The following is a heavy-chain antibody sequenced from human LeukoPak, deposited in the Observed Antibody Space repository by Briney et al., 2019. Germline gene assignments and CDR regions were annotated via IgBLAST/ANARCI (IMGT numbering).Heavy chain of an antibody. J-gene: IGHJ4*02. CDR1: GGSISSSSYY. V-gene: IGHV4-39*01. Sequence: SETLPLTCTVSGGSISSSSYYWGWIRQPPGKGLEWIGSIYYSGSTYYNPSLKSRVTISVDTSKNQFSLKLSSVTAADTAVYYCARHRVVRGETLGYFDYWGQGTLVTVSS. CDR2: IYYSGST. CDR3: ARHRVVRGETLGYFDY. D-gene: IGHD3-10*01.